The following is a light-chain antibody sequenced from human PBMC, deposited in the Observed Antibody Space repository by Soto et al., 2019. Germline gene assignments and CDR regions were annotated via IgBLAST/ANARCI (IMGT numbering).Light chain of an antibody. Sequence: DLQMTQSPSSLSASVGDRVSITCRASHVISSYLNWYQQKPGKAPKLLIYAASTLQSGVPSRFSGSGSGTDFTLTISSLQPEDFATYFCQQSYSTPFTFGPGTRVDIK. V-gene: IGKV1-39*01. CDR2: AAS. J-gene: IGKJ3*01. CDR3: QQSYSTPFT. CDR1: HVISSY.